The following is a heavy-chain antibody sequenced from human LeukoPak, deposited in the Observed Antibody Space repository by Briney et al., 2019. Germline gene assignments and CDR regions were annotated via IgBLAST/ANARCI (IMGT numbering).Heavy chain of an antibody. CDR1: GFTFGNFW. V-gene: IGHV3-7*01. CDR2: IKHDGSEK. D-gene: IGHD6-13*01. Sequence: TGGSLRLSCAASGFTFGNFWMTWVRQAPGKGLEWVANIKHDGSEKYYVDSVKGRFTISRDNAKNSLYLQMNSLRAEDTAVYYCARGNDRSSWAYYFDYWGQGTLVTVSS. CDR3: ARGNDRSSWAYYFDY. J-gene: IGHJ4*02.